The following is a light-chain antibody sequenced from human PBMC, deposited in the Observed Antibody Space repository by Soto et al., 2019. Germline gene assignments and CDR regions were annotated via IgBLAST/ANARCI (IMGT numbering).Light chain of an antibody. CDR2: SNN. J-gene: IGLJ1*01. CDR3: AAWDDSLNGGV. V-gene: IGLV1-44*01. CDR1: ISNIGSNL. Sequence: QSALTQPPSSSGTPGQRVTISCSGSISNIGSNLVNWYQQFPGTAPKLLIYSNNQRPSGVPGRFSGSKSGTSASLAVSGLQSEDEADYYCAAWDDSLNGGVFGTGTKVTVL.